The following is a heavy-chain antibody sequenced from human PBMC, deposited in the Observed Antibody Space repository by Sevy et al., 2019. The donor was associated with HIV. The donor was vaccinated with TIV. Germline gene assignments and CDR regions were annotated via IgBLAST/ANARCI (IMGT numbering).Heavy chain of an antibody. CDR3: ASSTVTLYYFDY. V-gene: IGHV3-53*01. J-gene: IGHJ4*02. CDR1: GFTVSSNY. D-gene: IGHD4-4*01. Sequence: EGSLRLSCAASGFTVSSNYMSWVRQAPGKGLEWVSVIYSGGSTYYADSVKGRFTISRDNSKNTLYLQMNSLRAEDTAVYYCASSTVTLYYFDYWGQGTLVTVSS. CDR2: IYSGGST.